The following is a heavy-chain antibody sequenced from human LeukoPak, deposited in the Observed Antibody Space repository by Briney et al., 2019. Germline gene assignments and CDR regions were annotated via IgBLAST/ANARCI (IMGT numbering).Heavy chain of an antibody. CDR2: IYHSGST. CDR3: ASQCGGDCYYFDY. CDR1: GGSISSSNW. D-gene: IGHD2-21*02. V-gene: IGHV4-4*02. J-gene: IGHJ4*02. Sequence: SETLSLTCAVSGGSISSSNWWSWVRQPPGKGLEWIGEIYHSGSTNYNPSLKSRVTISVDKSKNQFSLKLSSVTAADTAVYYCASQCGGDCYYFDYWGQGTLVTASS.